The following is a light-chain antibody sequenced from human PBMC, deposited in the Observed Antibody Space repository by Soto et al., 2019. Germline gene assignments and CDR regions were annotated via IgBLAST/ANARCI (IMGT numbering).Light chain of an antibody. CDR3: TSYTDATPYV. J-gene: IGLJ1*01. Sequence: QSALTQPASACGSPGQSIIMSCSGTSSDIGAYNFVAWYQQHPGKAPKLIIYGVTNRPSGVSNRFSGSKSGNTASLTISGLQAEDEADYYCTSYTDATPYVFGTGTKVTVL. CDR1: SSDIGAYNF. V-gene: IGLV2-14*01. CDR2: GVT.